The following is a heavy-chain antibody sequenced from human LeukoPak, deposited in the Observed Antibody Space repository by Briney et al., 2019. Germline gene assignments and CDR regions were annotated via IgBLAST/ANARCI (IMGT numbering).Heavy chain of an antibody. V-gene: IGHV3-30*02. CDR3: ASSGPLGFLSFFDY. Sequence: GGSLRLSCAASGFTFSSYGMDWVRQAPGKGMGWVAFIRYDGSNEYYADSVEDRFTLSRDNSKNTLYLQMNSLRAEDTAVYYCASSGPLGFLSFFDYWGQGTLVTVSS. D-gene: IGHD3-3*01. CDR1: GFTFSSYG. J-gene: IGHJ4*02. CDR2: IRYDGSNE.